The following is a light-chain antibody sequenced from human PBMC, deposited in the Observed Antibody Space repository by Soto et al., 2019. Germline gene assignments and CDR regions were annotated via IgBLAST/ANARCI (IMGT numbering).Light chain of an antibody. V-gene: IGKV1-5*03. J-gene: IGKJ4*01. Sequence: DIQMTQSPSTLSASVGDRVTITCRASQSISSWLAWYQQKPGKAPNLLIYKASSLESGVRSRFSGSGSGTVFTLTISSLQTDYFATDYCQQYNSYPLSFGGGTKVEIK. CDR1: QSISSW. CDR2: KAS. CDR3: QQYNSYPLS.